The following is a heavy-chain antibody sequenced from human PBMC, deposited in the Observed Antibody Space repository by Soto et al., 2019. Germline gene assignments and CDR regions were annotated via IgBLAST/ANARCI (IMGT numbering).Heavy chain of an antibody. CDR3: ARQKGYYDFWSGFPPRYGMDV. CDR2: IDPSDSYT. CDR1: GYSFTSYW. V-gene: IGHV5-10-1*01. D-gene: IGHD3-3*01. J-gene: IGHJ6*02. Sequence: GESLKISCKGSGYSFTSYWISWVRQMPGKGLEWMGRIDPSDSYTDYSPSFQGHVTISADKSIGTAYLQWSSLKASDTAMYYCARQKGYYDFWSGFPPRYGMDVWGQGTTVTVSS.